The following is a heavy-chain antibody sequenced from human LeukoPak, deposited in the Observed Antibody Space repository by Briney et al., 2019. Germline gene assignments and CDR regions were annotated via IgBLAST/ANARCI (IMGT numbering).Heavy chain of an antibody. V-gene: IGHV3-23*01. D-gene: IGHD5-24*01. CDR3: AKSGYNRFDY. J-gene: IGHJ4*02. CDR2: ISGSGSGGST. Sequence: GGSLRLSCAASGFPLSRSAMSWDRQAPGKGLEWVSNISGSGSGGSTYYADSVKGRFTISRDNSKNTLYLQMNSLRAEDTAVYYCAKSGYNRFDYWGQGTLVTVSS. CDR1: GFPLSRSA.